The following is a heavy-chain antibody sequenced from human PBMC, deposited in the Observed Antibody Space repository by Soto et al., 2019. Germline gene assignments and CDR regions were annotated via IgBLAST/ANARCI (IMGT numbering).Heavy chain of an antibody. CDR2: IIPIFGTP. V-gene: IGHV1-69*05. CDR3: ARDRSPGTVSYVMDV. Sequence: SVKVSCKASGGTFTNYAFSWVRQAPGQGFEWMGGIIPIFGTPDYAQKFQGRVTMTRNTSISTAYMELSSLRSEDTAVYYCARDRSPGTVSYVMDVWGQGTTVTVSS. CDR1: GGTFTNYA. J-gene: IGHJ6*02. D-gene: IGHD1-1*01.